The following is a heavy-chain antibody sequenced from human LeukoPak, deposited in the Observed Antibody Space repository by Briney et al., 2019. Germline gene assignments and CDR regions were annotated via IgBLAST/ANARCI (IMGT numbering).Heavy chain of an antibody. CDR1: GYSFTCYW. CDR3: ARADFWSGYWGPFDY. D-gene: IGHD3-3*01. CDR2: IYPGDSDT. V-gene: IGHV5-51*01. J-gene: IGHJ4*02. Sequence: GESLKISCKGSGYSFTCYWIGWVRQMPGKGLEWMGIIYPGDSDTRYSPSFQGQVTISADKSISTAYLQWSSLKASDTAMYYCARADFWSGYWGPFDYWGQGTLVTVSS.